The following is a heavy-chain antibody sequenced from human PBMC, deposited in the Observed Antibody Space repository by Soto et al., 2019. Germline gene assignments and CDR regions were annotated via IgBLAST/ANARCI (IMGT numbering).Heavy chain of an antibody. CDR2: IYWDDDK. D-gene: IGHD2-21*01. Sequence: QVTLKESGPTLVKPTETLTLTCTFSGFSLRTSGVGVGWIRQPPGKAPEWLAFIYWDDDKRYNPSLKSMLSITHDTSKNQVVLTMMNMYPVDTATYYCTHMGLGFCDDDNCPRSHYYYTMDIRGQGTTVAVSS. CDR3: THMGLGFCDDDNCPRSHYYYTMDI. J-gene: IGHJ6*02. CDR1: GFSLRTSGVG. V-gene: IGHV2-5*02.